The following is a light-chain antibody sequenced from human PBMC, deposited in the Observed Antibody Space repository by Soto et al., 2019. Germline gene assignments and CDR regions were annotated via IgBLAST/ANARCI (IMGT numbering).Light chain of an antibody. CDR1: QSVSSK. Sequence: EIVMTQSPATLSVSSGERATLSFRASQSVSSKLAWYQQKPGQAPSLLIYDASRRAIGIPDRFSGSGSGTDFTLTISRLEPEDFAVYYCQQYAYSRTFGQGTKVDIK. J-gene: IGKJ1*01. V-gene: IGKV3-20*01. CDR3: QQYAYSRT. CDR2: DAS.